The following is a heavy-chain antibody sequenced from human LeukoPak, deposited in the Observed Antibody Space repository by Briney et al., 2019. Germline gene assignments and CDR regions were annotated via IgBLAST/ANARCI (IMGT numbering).Heavy chain of an antibody. V-gene: IGHV4-59*11. Sequence: SETLSLTCTVSGGSIGSHYWSWIRQPPGKGLEWIGYIYYSGSTNYNPSLKSRVTISVDTSKNQFSLKLSSVTAADTAVYYCAREFKSLVEYWGQGTLVTVSS. CDR2: IYYSGST. CDR3: AREFKSLVEY. J-gene: IGHJ4*02. CDR1: GGSIGSHY. D-gene: IGHD6-6*01.